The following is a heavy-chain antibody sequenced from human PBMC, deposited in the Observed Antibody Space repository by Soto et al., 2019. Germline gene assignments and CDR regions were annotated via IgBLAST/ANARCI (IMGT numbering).Heavy chain of an antibody. CDR2: VYYSGST. Sequence: SETLSLTCTVSGGSISSGDYYWSWIRQPPGKGLEWIGYVYYSGSTYYNPSLKSRVTISVDTSKNQFSLKLSSVTAADTAVYYCARDRQYCSSTSCDLSWGQGTLVTVSS. CDR3: ARDRQYCSSTSCDLS. J-gene: IGHJ5*02. D-gene: IGHD2-2*01. CDR1: GGSISSGDYY. V-gene: IGHV4-30-4*01.